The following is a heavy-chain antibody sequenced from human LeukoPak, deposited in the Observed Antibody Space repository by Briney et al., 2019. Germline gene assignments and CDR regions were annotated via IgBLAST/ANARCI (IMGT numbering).Heavy chain of an antibody. CDR3: ARVSSSWYQDWYFAL. CDR1: GGSISSSSYY. D-gene: IGHD6-13*01. Sequence: TLSLTCNVSGGSISSSSYYWSWIRQPAGKGLEWIGRIETSGNTNYKPSLKSRVTMSVDTSKNQFSLKLSSVTAADTAVYYCARVSSSWYQDWYFALWGRGTLVTVSS. CDR2: IETSGNT. V-gene: IGHV4-61*02. J-gene: IGHJ2*01.